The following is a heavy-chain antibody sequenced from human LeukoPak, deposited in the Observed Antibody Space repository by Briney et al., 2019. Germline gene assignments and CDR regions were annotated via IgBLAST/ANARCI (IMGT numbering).Heavy chain of an antibody. Sequence: GGSLRLSCAASGFIFNNYEMNWVRQAPGKGLEWVSSISGSGSPMYYADSVKGRFIISRDNAKDSVSLQMNSLRAEDTAVYYCARDESASLLHWFDPWGQGTLVTVSS. J-gene: IGHJ5*02. CDR2: ISGSGSPM. V-gene: IGHV3-48*03. CDR1: GFIFNNYE. CDR3: ARDESASLLHWFDP.